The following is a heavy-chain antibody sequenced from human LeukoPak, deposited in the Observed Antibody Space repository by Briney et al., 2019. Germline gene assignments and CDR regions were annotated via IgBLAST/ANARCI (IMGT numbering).Heavy chain of an antibody. J-gene: IGHJ6*03. CDR3: ARARDYGDYGNYYYYYMDV. D-gene: IGHD4-17*01. Sequence: ASVKVSCKASGYTFTGYYMHWVRQAPGQGLEWMGWINPNSGGTNYAQKFQGRVTMTRDTSISTAYMELSRLRSDDTAVYYCARARDYGDYGNYYYYYMDVWGKGTTVTVSS. CDR2: INPNSGGT. CDR1: GYTFTGYY. V-gene: IGHV1-2*02.